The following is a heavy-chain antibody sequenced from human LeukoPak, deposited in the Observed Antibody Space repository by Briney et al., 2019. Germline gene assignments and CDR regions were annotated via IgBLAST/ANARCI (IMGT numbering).Heavy chain of an antibody. Sequence: PSETLSLTCTVSGGSISSSSYYWGWIRQPPGKGLEWIGSIYYSGSTYYNPSLKSRVTISVDTSKNQFSLKLSSVTAADTAVYYCARQRNIVVVPAAISHGFDYWGQGTLVTVSS. CDR1: GGSISSSSYY. D-gene: IGHD2-2*01. CDR3: ARQRNIVVVPAAISHGFDY. CDR2: IYYSGST. J-gene: IGHJ4*02. V-gene: IGHV4-39*01.